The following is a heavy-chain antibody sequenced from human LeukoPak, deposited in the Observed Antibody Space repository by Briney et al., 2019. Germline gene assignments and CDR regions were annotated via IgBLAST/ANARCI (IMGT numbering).Heavy chain of an antibody. V-gene: IGHV3-20*04. CDR2: INWNGGST. CDR3: ARGAAAGTV. D-gene: IGHD6-13*01. J-gene: IGHJ4*02. CDR1: GFTVSSNS. Sequence: GGSLRLSCTVSGFTVSSNSMSWVRQAPGKGLEWVSGINWNGGSTGYADSVKGRFTISRDNAKNSLYLQMNSLRAEDTALYYCARGAAAGTVWGQGTLVTVSS.